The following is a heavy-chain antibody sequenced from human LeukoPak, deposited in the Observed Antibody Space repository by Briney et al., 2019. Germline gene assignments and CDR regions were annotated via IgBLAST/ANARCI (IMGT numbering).Heavy chain of an antibody. CDR2: INPNSGGT. CDR3: ARECCSGGSCYLDY. CDR1: GYTFTGYY. Sequence: ASVKVSCKASGYTFTGYYMHWVRQAPGQGLEWMGRINPNSGGTNYAQKFQGRVTMTRDTSISTAYMELSRLRSDDTAVYYCARECCSGGSCYLDYWGQGTLVTVSS. D-gene: IGHD2-15*01. J-gene: IGHJ4*02. V-gene: IGHV1-2*06.